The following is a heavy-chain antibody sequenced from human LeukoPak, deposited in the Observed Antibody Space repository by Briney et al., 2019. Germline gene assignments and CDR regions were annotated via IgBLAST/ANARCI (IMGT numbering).Heavy chain of an antibody. J-gene: IGHJ4*02. Sequence: GGSLRLSCTASGFSFSSYGMHWVRQAPGKGLEWVAFIRSDGNNQYYADSAKGRFTISRDRSKNTVYLELNRLTPDDTAVFYCERVLGSMTAPPVIGHWGQGTLVTVSS. CDR3: ERVLGSMTAPPVIGH. CDR1: GFSFSSYG. D-gene: IGHD2-8*02. V-gene: IGHV3-30*02. CDR2: IRSDGNNQ.